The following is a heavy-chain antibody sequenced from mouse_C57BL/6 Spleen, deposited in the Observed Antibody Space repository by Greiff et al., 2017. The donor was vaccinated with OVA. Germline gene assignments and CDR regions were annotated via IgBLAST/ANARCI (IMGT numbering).Heavy chain of an antibody. CDR1: GYTFTSSG. J-gene: IGHJ4*01. CDR3: ARSPRDYAMDY. V-gene: IGHV1-81*01. Sequence: VQLQQSGAELARPGASVQLSCKASGYTFTSSGISWVKQRTGQGLEWIGELYPRSGNTYYNEKFKGKATLTADKSSSTAYMELRSLTSEDSAVDFCARSPRDYAMDYWGQGTSVTVSS. CDR2: LYPRSGNT.